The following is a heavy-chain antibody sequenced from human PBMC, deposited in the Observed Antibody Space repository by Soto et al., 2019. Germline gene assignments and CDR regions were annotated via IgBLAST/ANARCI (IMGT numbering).Heavy chain of an antibody. D-gene: IGHD1-26*01. CDR1: GFTFSSYG. Sequence: GGSLRLSCAASGFTFSSYGMHWVRQAPGKGLEWVAVISYDGSNKYYADSVKGRFTISRDNSKNTLYLQMNSLRAEDTAVYYCAKDKGIVGASPHYWGQGTLVTVSS. V-gene: IGHV3-30*18. CDR2: ISYDGSNK. CDR3: AKDKGIVGASPHY. J-gene: IGHJ1*01.